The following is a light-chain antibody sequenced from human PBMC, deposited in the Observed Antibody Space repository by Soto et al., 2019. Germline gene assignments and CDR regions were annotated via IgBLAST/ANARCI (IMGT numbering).Light chain of an antibody. Sequence: DIQMTQSPSTLSASVGDRVTITCRASQTINRWLAWYQQKPGKAPKLLIYDASSLESGVPSRFIGSGSVREYTLTISGLQPEDFATYYCQQYNSPYPPFGQGNKLEIK. CDR1: QTINRW. J-gene: IGKJ2*01. V-gene: IGKV1-5*01. CDR3: QQYNSPYPP. CDR2: DAS.